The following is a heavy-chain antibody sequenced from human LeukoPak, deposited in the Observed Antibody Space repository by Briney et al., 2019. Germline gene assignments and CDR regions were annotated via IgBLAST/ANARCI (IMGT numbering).Heavy chain of an antibody. J-gene: IGHJ4*02. Sequence: SHTLSPTHPVAGGSIGSCHWNWIRQPAGNGLEWIGIVVNNGGTKHNPSLKSRVAISVDTSKNQFALKLTSVTAADTAVYYCVASYGGYVLDYWGQGALVIVSS. CDR2: VVNNGGT. V-gene: IGHV4-59*07. D-gene: IGHD5-12*01. CDR3: VASYGGYVLDY. CDR1: GGSIGSCH.